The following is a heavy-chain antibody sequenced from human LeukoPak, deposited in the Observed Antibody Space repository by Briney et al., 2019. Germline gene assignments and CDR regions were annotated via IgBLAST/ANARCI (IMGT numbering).Heavy chain of an antibody. D-gene: IGHD2-21*01. CDR1: GFTFSSYW. J-gene: IGHJ4*02. CDR2: ISGSGGST. CDR3: AKEYSDYFDY. Sequence: GGSLRLSCAASGFTFSSYWMSWVRQAPGKGLEWVSAISGSGGSTYYADSVKGRFTISRDNSKNTLFVQMNSLRAEDTAVYYCAKEYSDYFDYWGQGTLVTVSS. V-gene: IGHV3-23*01.